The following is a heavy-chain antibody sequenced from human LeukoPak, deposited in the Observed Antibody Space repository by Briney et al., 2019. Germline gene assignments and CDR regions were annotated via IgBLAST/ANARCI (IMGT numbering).Heavy chain of an antibody. CDR1: GGSFSGYY. J-gene: IGHJ5*02. V-gene: IGHV4-34*01. D-gene: IGHD3-10*01. CDR2: INHSGST. CDR3: ARHGLLWFGELVKIGWFDP. Sequence: SETLSLTCAVYGGSFSGYYWNWIRQPPGKGLEWIGEINHSGSTNYNPSLKSRVTISVDTSKNQFSLKLTSVTAADTAVYYCARHGLLWFGELVKIGWFDPWGQGTLVTVSS.